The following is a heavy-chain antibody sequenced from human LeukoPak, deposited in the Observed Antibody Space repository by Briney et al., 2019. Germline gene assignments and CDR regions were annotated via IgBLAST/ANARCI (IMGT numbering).Heavy chain of an antibody. Sequence: GRPLRLSCGASGFSFSTFAMHWVRQTPDKGLEWVAVISSDGSKEIYADSVKGRFTISRDNSKNTLYLRMNNLTPEDTAVYYCAKGLHTSSSYGNWFDPWGQGTLVTVSS. CDR1: GFSFSTFA. V-gene: IGHV3-30*18. D-gene: IGHD3-10*01. J-gene: IGHJ5*02. CDR3: AKGLHTSSSYGNWFDP. CDR2: ISSDGSKE.